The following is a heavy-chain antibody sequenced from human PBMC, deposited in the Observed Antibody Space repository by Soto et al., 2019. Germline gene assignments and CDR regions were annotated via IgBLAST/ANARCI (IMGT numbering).Heavy chain of an antibody. Sequence: QVQLVQSGADMKKPGASVKISCKASGYSFIDYYVHWVRQAPGQGPEWMGIVNPGGGNTFYSQKFQGRATMTRDTSTSTVYMELSSLRFEDTAVYYCTRDVTTGSVHFDLWGQGTLVTVSS. J-gene: IGHJ4*02. CDR1: GYSFIDYY. V-gene: IGHV1-46*03. CDR2: VNPGGGNT. CDR3: TRDVTTGSVHFDL. D-gene: IGHD1-1*01.